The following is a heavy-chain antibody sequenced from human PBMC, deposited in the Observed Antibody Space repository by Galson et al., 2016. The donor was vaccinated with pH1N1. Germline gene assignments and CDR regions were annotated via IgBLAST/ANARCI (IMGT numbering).Heavy chain of an antibody. CDR1: GFTFSDYN. CDR3: ARVVGISSAPNDY. J-gene: IGHJ4*02. CDR2: ISSSGSFI. D-gene: IGHD6-13*01. V-gene: IGHV3-21*01. Sequence: SLRLSCAASGFTFSDYNMNWVRQAPGKGLEWVSSISSSGSFIYYADSLKGRVTISRDNAANSLFLQMNSLPPEDTAVYFCARVVGISSAPNDYWGQGVPVIVSS.